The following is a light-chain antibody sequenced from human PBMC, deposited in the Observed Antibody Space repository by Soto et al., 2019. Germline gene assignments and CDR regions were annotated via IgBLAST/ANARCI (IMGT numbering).Light chain of an antibody. Sequence: DIVLTQSPGTLSLSPGERATLSCRASQSVSSNYLAWYQQKPGQAPRLLIYGASTRATGVPDRFSGSGSGTDFTLTISGLEPEDFAVYHCQPYGSLSWTFGHGTKVEIK. J-gene: IGKJ1*01. CDR1: QSVSSNY. CDR3: QPYGSLSWT. CDR2: GAS. V-gene: IGKV3-20*01.